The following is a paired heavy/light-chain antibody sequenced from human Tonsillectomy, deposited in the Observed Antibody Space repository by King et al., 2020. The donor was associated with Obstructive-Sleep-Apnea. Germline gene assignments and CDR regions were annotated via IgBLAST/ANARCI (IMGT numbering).Light chain of an antibody. V-gene: IGLV2-23*01. CDR1: SIDVGSYNL. Sequence: QSALTQPASVSGSPGQSITISCTGTSIDVGSYNLVSWYQHHPGKAPQLVIYEGTKRPSGISIRFSGSRSGNTASLTISGLQAEDEADYYCCLYSASSSSYVFASGTMVTVL. J-gene: IGLJ1*01. CDR2: EGT. CDR3: CLYSASSSSYV.
Heavy chain of an antibody. Sequence: QVQLQESGPGLVKPSETLSLTCTVSGFSISSGYCWAWIRQSPGKGLEWIGNIYFSGTTYYNPSLKSRVIISVDTSKNQFSLKLSSVTAADTAVYYCARDFWGSLGWYLETWGRGTQVTVSS. D-gene: IGHD7-27*01. J-gene: IGHJ2*01. CDR3: ARDFWGSLGWYLET. CDR1: GFSISSGYC. V-gene: IGHV4-38-2*02. CDR2: IYFSGTT.